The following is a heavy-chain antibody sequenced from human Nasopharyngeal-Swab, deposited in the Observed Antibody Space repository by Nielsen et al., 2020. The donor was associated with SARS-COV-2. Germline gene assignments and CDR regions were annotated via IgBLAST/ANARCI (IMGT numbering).Heavy chain of an antibody. CDR3: ARHSGWSFDY. CDR2: INQDGSEK. Sequence: GESLKISCAASGFTLSSYWMTWVRQAPGKGLEWVANINQDGSEKYYVDSVKGRFTISIDNAKNSLYLQVNSLRAEDTAVYYCARHSGWSFDYWGQGTLVTVSS. V-gene: IGHV3-7*01. J-gene: IGHJ4*02. CDR1: GFTLSSYW. D-gene: IGHD6-19*01.